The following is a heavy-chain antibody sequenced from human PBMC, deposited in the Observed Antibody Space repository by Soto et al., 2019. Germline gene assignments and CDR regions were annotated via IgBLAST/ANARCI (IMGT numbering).Heavy chain of an antibody. CDR1: GVSFNNNG. D-gene: IGHD3-10*01. CDR2: VSPPFRTS. J-gene: IGHJ6*02. CDR3: ARVLYYGSGSYSPYGMDV. V-gene: IGHV1-69*01. Sequence: QVQLVQSGAEVKKPGSSVKVSCKTSGVSFNNNGIGWVRQAPGPGLEWMGGVSPPFRTSNYARKLQGRISITADASTGTVNMELSSLTSEDTAQYYCARVLYYGSGSYSPYGMDVWGQGTTVTVSS.